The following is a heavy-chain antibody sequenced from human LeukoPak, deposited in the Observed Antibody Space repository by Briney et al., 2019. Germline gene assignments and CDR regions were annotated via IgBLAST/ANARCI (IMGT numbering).Heavy chain of an antibody. V-gene: IGHV6-1*01. CDR2: TYYRSKWYS. Sequence: SQTLSLTCAISGVSVSSKSAAWDWLRQSPSRGLEWLGRTYYRSKWYSEYAVSVKSRITINPDTSKNQFSLQLNSVAPEDTAVYYCARTTGHFDYWGQGTLVTVSS. CDR3: ARTTGHFDY. CDR1: GVSVSSKSAA. D-gene: IGHD2-8*02. J-gene: IGHJ4*02.